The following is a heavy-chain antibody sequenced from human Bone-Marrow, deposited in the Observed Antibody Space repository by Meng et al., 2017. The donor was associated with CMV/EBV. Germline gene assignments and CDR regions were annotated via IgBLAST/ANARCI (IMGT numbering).Heavy chain of an antibody. Sequence: GESLKISCAASGFTFSSYGMHWVRQAPGKGLEWVGFIRSKTNGGTIQYAASVKGRFTISRDDPKSIAYLQMNSLKTEDTAVYYCARDTYFYDSSGYYYVIDYWGQGTLVTVSS. D-gene: IGHD3-22*01. CDR2: IRSKTNGGTI. CDR3: ARDTYFYDSSGYYYVIDY. CDR1: GFTFSSYG. J-gene: IGHJ4*02. V-gene: IGHV3-49*04.